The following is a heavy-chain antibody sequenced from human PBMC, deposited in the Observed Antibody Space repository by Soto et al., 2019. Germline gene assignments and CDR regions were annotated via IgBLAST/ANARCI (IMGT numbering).Heavy chain of an antibody. CDR2: INAGNGNT. J-gene: IGHJ4*02. CDR3: VSWVSAHFDF. V-gene: IGHV1-3*01. D-gene: IGHD2-8*01. Sequence: ASVKVSCKASGYTFTSYAMHWVRQAPGQRLEWMGWINAGNGNTKYSQKFQGRVTITRDNSKSTLDLQMNSLRAEDTAIYYCVSWVSAHFDFWGPGTLVTVSS. CDR1: GYTFTSYA.